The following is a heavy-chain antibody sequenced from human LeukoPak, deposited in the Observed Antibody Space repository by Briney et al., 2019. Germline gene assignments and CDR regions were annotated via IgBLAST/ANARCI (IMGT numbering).Heavy chain of an antibody. CDR2: IGSSGDIT. CDR3: AKDSYSRSLDY. V-gene: IGHV3-23*01. J-gene: IGHJ4*02. CDR1: GFTFSSYA. D-gene: IGHD6-13*01. Sequence: GSLRPSCAASGFTFSSYAMSWVRQAPGMGLEWVSSIGSSGDITYYADSVKGRFTISRDNSKNTLYLQMNSLRTEDTAVYYCAKDSYSRSLDYWGQGTLVTVSS.